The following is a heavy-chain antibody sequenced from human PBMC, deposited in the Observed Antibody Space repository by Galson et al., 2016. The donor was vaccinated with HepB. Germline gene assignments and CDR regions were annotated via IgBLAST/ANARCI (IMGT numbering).Heavy chain of an antibody. CDR1: GFPFSSYA. CDR3: ARDTGWNDQFDY. D-gene: IGHD1-1*01. CDR2: TSFDGSDK. V-gene: IGHV3-30*04. J-gene: IGHJ4*02. Sequence: SLRLSCAASGFPFSSYAVHWVRQAPGKGLEWVAVTSFDGSDKYYTDSVKGRFTVSRDNSRNTLFLQMSSLRGEDTAVYYCARDTGWNDQFDYWGQGTLVTVSS.